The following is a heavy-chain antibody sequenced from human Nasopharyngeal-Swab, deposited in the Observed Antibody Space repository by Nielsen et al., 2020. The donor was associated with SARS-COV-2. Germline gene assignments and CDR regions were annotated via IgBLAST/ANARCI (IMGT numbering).Heavy chain of an antibody. V-gene: IGHV3-7*01. CDR1: GFTFSSYW. CDR3: ARDRDYAGAFDI. CDR2: IKQDGSEK. Sequence: GESLKISCAASGFTFSSYWMGWVRQAPGKGLEWVANIKQDGSEKYYVDSVKGRFTISRDNAKNSLYLQMNSLRAEDTAVYYCARDRDYAGAFDIWGQGTMVTVSS. D-gene: IGHD2-2*01. J-gene: IGHJ3*02.